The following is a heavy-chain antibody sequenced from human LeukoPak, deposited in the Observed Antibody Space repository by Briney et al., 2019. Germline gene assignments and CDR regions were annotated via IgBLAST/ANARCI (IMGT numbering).Heavy chain of an antibody. V-gene: IGHV3-30*04. D-gene: IGHD6-19*01. Sequence: GGSLRLSCAASGFTFSSCAMHWVRQAPGKGLEWVAVISYGGSNKYYADSEKGRFTISRDNSKNTLYLQMNSLRVEDTAVYYCAKDVAPDSGWDLDYWGQGTLVTVSS. J-gene: IGHJ4*02. CDR1: GFTFSSCA. CDR3: AKDVAPDSGWDLDY. CDR2: ISYGGSNK.